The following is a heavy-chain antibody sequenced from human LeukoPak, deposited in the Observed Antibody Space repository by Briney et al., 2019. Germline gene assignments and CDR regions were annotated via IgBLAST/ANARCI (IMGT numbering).Heavy chain of an antibody. CDR1: GGSISSYY. D-gene: IGHD2-15*01. CDR2: IYYSGST. CDR3: ARDCSGGSCSEYDAFDI. Sequence: SETLSLTCTVSGGSISSYYWSWIRQPPGKGLEWIGYIYYSGSTNYNPSLKSRVTISVDTSKNQFSLKLSSVTAADTAVYYCARDCSGGSCSEYDAFDIWGQGTMVTVSS. V-gene: IGHV4-59*01. J-gene: IGHJ3*02.